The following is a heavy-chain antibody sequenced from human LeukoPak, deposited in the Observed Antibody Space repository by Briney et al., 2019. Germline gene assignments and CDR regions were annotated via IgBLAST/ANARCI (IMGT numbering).Heavy chain of an antibody. CDR2: IKQDGSEK. CDR1: GFTFSSHW. CDR3: ARDGEMPTIYFDY. J-gene: IGHJ4*02. Sequence: GGSLRLSCAVSGFTFSSHWMSWVRQAPGKGLGWVANIKQDGSEKYYVDSVKGRFTISRDNAKNSLFLQMNSLRAEDTAVYYCARDGEMPTIYFDYWGRGTLVTVSS. D-gene: IGHD5-24*01. V-gene: IGHV3-7*01.